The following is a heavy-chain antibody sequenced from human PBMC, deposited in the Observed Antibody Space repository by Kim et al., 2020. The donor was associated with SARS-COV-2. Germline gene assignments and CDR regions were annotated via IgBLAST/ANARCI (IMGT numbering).Heavy chain of an antibody. Sequence: SETLSLTCTVSGGSISSSSYYWGWIRQPPGKGLEWIGSIYYSGSTYYNPSLKSRVTISVDTSKNQFSLKLSSVTAADTAVYYCARHEVEMATILLYNWFDPWGQGTLVTVSS. CDR3: ARHEVEMATILLYNWFDP. D-gene: IGHD5-12*01. CDR1: GGSISSSSYY. CDR2: IYYSGST. J-gene: IGHJ5*02. V-gene: IGHV4-39*01.